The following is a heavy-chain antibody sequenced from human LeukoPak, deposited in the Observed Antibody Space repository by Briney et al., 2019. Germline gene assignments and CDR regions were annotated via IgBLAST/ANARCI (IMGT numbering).Heavy chain of an antibody. CDR1: GFTFRTYV. V-gene: IGHV3-64D*06. CDR2: ISINGDIT. J-gene: IGHJ4*02. CDR3: VRGTGY. Sequence: QPGGPLRLSCSVSGFTFRTYVMHWVRKAPGKGLEYVSAISINGDITYYADSVKGRFPISRDNSKNTLYLQMSSLRADDTAVYYCVRGTGYWGQGTLVTVSS.